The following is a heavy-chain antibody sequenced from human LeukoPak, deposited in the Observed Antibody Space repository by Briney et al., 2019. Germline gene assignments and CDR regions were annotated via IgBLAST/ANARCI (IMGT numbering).Heavy chain of an antibody. Sequence: ASVKLSCKASGYTFTGYYMHWVRQAPGQGLEWMGWINPNSGGTNYAQKFQGRGTMTRDTSISTAYMELSRLRSDDTAVYYCARVRGSRYDILTGYYDFDPWGQGTLVTVSS. CDR2: INPNSGGT. CDR1: GYTFTGYY. V-gene: IGHV1-2*02. D-gene: IGHD3-9*01. CDR3: ARVRGSRYDILTGYYDFDP. J-gene: IGHJ5*02.